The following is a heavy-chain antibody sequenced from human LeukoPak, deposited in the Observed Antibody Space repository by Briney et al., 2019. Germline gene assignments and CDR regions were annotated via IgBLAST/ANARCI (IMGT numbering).Heavy chain of an antibody. V-gene: IGHV3-21*01. Sequence: KPGGSLRLSCAASGFTFSSYSMSWVRQAPGKGLEWVSSISSSSSFIYYADSVKGRFTISRDNAKNSLYLQMNSLRAEDTAVYYCAHSSGYAYGLDYWGRGTLVTVS. CDR1: GFTFSSYS. J-gene: IGHJ4*02. CDR2: ISSSSSFI. D-gene: IGHD3-22*01. CDR3: AHSSGYAYGLDY.